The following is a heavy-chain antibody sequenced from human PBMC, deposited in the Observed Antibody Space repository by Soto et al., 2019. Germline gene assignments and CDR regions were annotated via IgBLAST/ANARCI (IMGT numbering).Heavy chain of an antibody. V-gene: IGHV3-48*01. Sequence: GGSLRLSCAASGFTFSSYSMNWVRQAPGKGLEWVSYISSSSSTIYYADSVKGRFTISRDNAKNSLYLQMNSLRAEDTAVYYCARDLGDIVKGNAWFWGQGTLVTVSS. J-gene: IGHJ4*02. CDR3: ARDLGDIVKGNAWF. CDR2: ISSSSSTI. CDR1: GFTFSSYS. D-gene: IGHD2-15*01.